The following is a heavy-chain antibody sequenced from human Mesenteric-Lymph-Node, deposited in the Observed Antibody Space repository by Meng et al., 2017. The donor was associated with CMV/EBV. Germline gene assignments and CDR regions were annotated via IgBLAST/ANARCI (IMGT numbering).Heavy chain of an antibody. V-gene: IGHV3-30-3*01. J-gene: IGHJ6*02. CDR1: AFTLSSYA. Sequence: GGSLRLSCAASAFTLSSYAMHWVRQARGKGLEWVAVISFDGSNKYYADSVTGRFTISRDNSKNTRHLQMNSLRAEDTALYYCARGDGSSWYSLYGMDVWGQGTTVTVSS. CDR3: ARGDGSSWYSLYGMDV. CDR2: ISFDGSNK. D-gene: IGHD6-13*01.